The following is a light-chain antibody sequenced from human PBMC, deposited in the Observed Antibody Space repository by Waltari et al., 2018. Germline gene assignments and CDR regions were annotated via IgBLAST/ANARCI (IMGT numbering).Light chain of an antibody. CDR3: SSYVSSDTLEL. CDR2: DVS. J-gene: IGLJ2*01. Sequence: HSALTQPASVSGSPGQSITISSTGTSRDVGRYNSVSGYQQHPGKAPKRMIFDVSNRPSGVASRFSGSKSGNTASLTISGLQAEDEADYYCSSYVSSDTLELFGGGTSLTVL. CDR1: SRDVGRYNS. V-gene: IGLV2-14*03.